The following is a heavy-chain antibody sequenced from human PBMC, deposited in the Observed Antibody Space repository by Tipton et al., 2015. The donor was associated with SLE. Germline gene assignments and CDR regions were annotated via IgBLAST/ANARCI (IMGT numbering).Heavy chain of an antibody. CDR2: ISGSGGST. V-gene: IGHV3-23*01. J-gene: IGHJ5*02. CDR1: GFTFSSYA. CDR3: ARDRIPTYCGGDCRGWFDP. Sequence: SLRLSCAASGFTFSSYAMSWVRQAPGKGLEWVSAISGSGGSTYYADSVKGRFTISRDNSKNTLYLQMNSLRAEDTAVYYCARDRIPTYCGGDCRGWFDPWGQGTLVTVSS. D-gene: IGHD2-21*01.